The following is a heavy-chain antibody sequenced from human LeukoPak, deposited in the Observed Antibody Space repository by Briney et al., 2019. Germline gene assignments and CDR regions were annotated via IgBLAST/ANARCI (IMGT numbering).Heavy chain of an antibody. CDR3: AKELMVYAIGGALFDY. J-gene: IGHJ4*02. CDR2: IRYDGSNK. CDR1: GFTFSSYG. Sequence: PGGSLRLSCAASGFTFSSYGMHWVRQAPGKGLEWVAFIRYDGSNKYYADSVKGRFTISRDNSKNTPYLQMNSLRAEDTAVYYCAKELMVYAIGGALFDYWGQGTLVTVSS. V-gene: IGHV3-30*02. D-gene: IGHD2-8*01.